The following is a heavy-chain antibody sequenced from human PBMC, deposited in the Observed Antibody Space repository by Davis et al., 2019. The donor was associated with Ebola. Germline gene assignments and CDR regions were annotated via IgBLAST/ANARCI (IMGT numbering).Heavy chain of an antibody. CDR1: GYSLTELS. D-gene: IGHD1-26*01. CDR3: AAGGSRGGFDV. V-gene: IGHV1-24*01. CDR2: FDPEDGEA. J-gene: IGHJ3*01. Sequence: ASVKVSCKVSGYSLTELSMHWVRQAPGKGLEWMGNFDPEDGEAIYADKFEGRLTMTEDTYTHTAYMDLSSLRSEDSAVYYCAAGGSRGGFDVWGQGTMVTVSS.